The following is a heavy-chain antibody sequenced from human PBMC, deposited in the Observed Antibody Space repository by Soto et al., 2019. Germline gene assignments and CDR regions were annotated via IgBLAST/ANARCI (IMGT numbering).Heavy chain of an antibody. V-gene: IGHV3-30-3*01. Sequence: QVQLVESGGGVVQPGRSLRLSCAASGFTFSSYAMHWVRQAPGKGLEWVAVISYDGSNKYYADSVKGRFTISRDNSKNTLYLQMNSLRAEDTXVYYCARDRKVVTAIQRYGMDVWGQGTTVTVSS. J-gene: IGHJ6*02. CDR2: ISYDGSNK. D-gene: IGHD2-21*02. CDR1: GFTFSSYA. CDR3: ARDRKVVTAIQRYGMDV.